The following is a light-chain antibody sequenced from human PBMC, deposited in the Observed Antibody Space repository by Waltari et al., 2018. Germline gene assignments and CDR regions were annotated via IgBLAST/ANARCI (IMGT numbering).Light chain of an antibody. CDR1: QSVFYRSANKNY. CDR3: QQYYSSPVT. Sequence: DIVMTQSPDSLAVSLGERATINCQSSQSVFYRSANKNYLGWYQQKPGLPPKLLIYWATTRESGVPDRFSGSGSGTDFTLTISSLQAEDVAVYYCQQYYSSPVTFGQGTRLEIK. V-gene: IGKV4-1*01. J-gene: IGKJ5*01. CDR2: WAT.